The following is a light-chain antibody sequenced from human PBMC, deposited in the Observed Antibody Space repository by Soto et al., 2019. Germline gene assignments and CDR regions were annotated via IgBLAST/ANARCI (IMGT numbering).Light chain of an antibody. J-gene: IGKJ1*01. V-gene: IGKV1-5*03. CDR3: QQYNRYSRT. CDR1: QSISSW. CDR2: KAS. Sequence: DTQMTQSPATLSSSVGDRVTITCRASQSISSWLAWYQQKPGKAPKLLIYKASSLDSGVPSRFSGSGSGTDFTLTISRLQPDDFAVYYCQQYNRYSRTFGQGTKVEIK.